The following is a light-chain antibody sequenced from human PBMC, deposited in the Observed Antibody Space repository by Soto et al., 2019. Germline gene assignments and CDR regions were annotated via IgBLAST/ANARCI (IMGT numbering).Light chain of an antibody. CDR3: ASWDDGRNL. CDR1: SSHIGSYF. CDR2: RNN. Sequence: SLLTQPPPVSGAPGRRGTLSFFGRSSHIGSYFVFCHQPPPGTAPKLLIYRNNERPSGVPALFSGSKSGPSASLAIKGLRSEDEADYNWASWDDGRNLFGTGTKVTVL. V-gene: IGLV1-47*01. J-gene: IGLJ1*01.